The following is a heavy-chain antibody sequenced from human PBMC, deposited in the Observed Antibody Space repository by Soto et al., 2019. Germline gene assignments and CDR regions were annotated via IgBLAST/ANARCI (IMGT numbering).Heavy chain of an antibody. Sequence: GESLKISCKGSGYIFTSYWSGGVRQMPGKGLEWMVIIYPGDSDTRYSPSFQGQVTISPDKSISTAYLQWSRLKASDTAMYYSARHLRYFDWLSQKHLDYDAFDISGQGTMVTVS. CDR1: GYIFTSYW. J-gene: IGHJ3*02. V-gene: IGHV5-51*01. CDR2: IYPGDSDT. CDR3: ARHLRYFDWLSQKHLDYDAFDI. D-gene: IGHD3-9*01.